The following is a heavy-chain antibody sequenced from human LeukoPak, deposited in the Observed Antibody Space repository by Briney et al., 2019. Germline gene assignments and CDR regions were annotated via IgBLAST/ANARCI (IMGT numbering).Heavy chain of an antibody. J-gene: IGHJ4*02. CDR1: GFTFSSYA. CDR3: AKEIWVGELLTLDY. CDR2: ISGSGDGT. Sequence: PGGSLRLSCAASGFTFSSYAMSWVRQAPGKGPEWVSAISGSGDGTYYADSVRGRFTISRDNSKNMVHLQMNSLRVEDTAVYYCAKEIWVGELLTLDYWGLGTLVAVSS. D-gene: IGHD3-10*01. V-gene: IGHV3-23*01.